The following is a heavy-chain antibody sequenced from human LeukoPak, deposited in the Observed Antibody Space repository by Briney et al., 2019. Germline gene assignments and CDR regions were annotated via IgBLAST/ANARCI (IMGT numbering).Heavy chain of an antibody. J-gene: IGHJ4*02. CDR2: ISGSGGGT. CDR3: VRDRGTYRPIDY. Sequence: GGSLRLSCAASGFTFSTYAMSWVRQAAGKGLGWVSLISGSGGGTYYADSVKGRFTISRDNSKNTLYLQLNSLRVEDTAIYYCVRDRGTYRPIDYWGQGTLVTVSS. D-gene: IGHD1-26*01. V-gene: IGHV3-23*01. CDR1: GFTFSTYA.